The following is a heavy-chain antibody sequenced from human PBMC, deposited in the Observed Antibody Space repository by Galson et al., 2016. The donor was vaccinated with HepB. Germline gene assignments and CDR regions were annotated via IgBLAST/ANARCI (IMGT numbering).Heavy chain of an antibody. Sequence: SVKVSCKASGYTFSSYYIHWVRQAPGQGLEWMGVINPSERSTSYAQRFQGRVTMTRDTSMSTVYMELSSLRSDDTAVYYCARDLRRRHFITVVRGGDAFDFWGQGTMVTVSS. CDR1: GYTFSSYY. CDR2: INPSERST. V-gene: IGHV1-46*01. J-gene: IGHJ3*01. CDR3: ARDLRRRHFITVVRGGDAFDF. D-gene: IGHD3-10*01.